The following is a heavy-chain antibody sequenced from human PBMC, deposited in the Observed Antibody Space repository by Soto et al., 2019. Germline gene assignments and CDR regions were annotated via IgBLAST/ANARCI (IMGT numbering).Heavy chain of an antibody. J-gene: IGHJ4*02. D-gene: IGHD3-22*01. CDR3: AKGATYYYDSSGYYPEYYLDY. Sequence: EVQLLESGGGLVQPGGSLRLSCAASGFTFSSYAMSWVRQAPGQGLEWVSAISGSGGSTYYADSVKGRFTISRDNSKNTLYLQMNSLRAEDTAVYYCAKGATYYYDSSGYYPEYYLDYWGQGTLVTVSS. CDR1: GFTFSSYA. V-gene: IGHV3-23*01. CDR2: ISGSGGST.